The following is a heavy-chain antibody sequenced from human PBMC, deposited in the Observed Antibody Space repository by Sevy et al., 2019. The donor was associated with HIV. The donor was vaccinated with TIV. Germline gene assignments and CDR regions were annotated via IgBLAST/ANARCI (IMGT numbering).Heavy chain of an antibody. CDR3: ARENAAAGSFLVN. CDR1: GFTFSSYA. J-gene: IGHJ4*02. Sequence: GGSLRLSCAASGFTFSSYAMHWVRQAPGKGLEWVAVISYDGSNKYYADSVKGRFTISRDNSKNMLYLQMNSLRAEDTAVYYCARENAAAGSFLVNWGQGTLVTVSS. V-gene: IGHV3-30*04. D-gene: IGHD6-13*01. CDR2: ISYDGSNK.